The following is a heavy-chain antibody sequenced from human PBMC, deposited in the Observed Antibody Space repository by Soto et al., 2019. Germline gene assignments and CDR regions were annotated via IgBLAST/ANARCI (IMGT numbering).Heavy chain of an antibody. J-gene: IGHJ6*02. CDR2: IIPIFGTA. D-gene: IGHD2-2*01. V-gene: IGHV1-69*13. Sequence: GASVKVSCKASGGTFSSYAISWVRQASGQGLEWMGGIIPIFGTANYAQKFQGRVTITADESTSTAYMELSSLRSEDTAVYYCARGAYCSSTSCYSIGVYYYYGMDVWGQGTTVTVSS. CDR3: ARGAYCSSTSCYSIGVYYYYGMDV. CDR1: GGTFSSYA.